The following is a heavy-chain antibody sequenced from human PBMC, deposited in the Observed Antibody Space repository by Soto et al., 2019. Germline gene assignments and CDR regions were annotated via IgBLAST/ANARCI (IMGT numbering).Heavy chain of an antibody. CDR3: ARDLGSGSGSYYNDGVNWFAP. D-gene: IGHD3-10*01. CDR1: GYSISSGYY. Sequence: PSETLSLTCAVSGYSISSGYYWGWIRQPPGKGLEWIGSIYHSGSTYYNPSLKSRATISVDTTKNQFPLKLSSVTAADTAVYYCARDLGSGSGSYYNDGVNWFAPCGQGT. J-gene: IGHJ5*02. CDR2: IYHSGST. V-gene: IGHV4-38-2*02.